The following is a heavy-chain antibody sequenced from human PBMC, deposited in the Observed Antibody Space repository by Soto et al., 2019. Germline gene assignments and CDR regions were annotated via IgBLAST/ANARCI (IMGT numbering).Heavy chain of an antibody. CDR2: IIPIFGTA. CDR3: ARRTTPQNDCFGLDI. CDR1: GGTFSTYT. J-gene: IGHJ6*02. D-gene: IGHD1-1*01. Sequence: QVHLVQSGAEVKKPGSSVKVSCRASGGTFSTYTISGVRQAPGQGLEWMGRIIPIFGTANYAQKFQGIATITADASTSTAYMELSSLTAEATAFYCCARRTTPQNDCFGLDIWGQGTLVSVSS. V-gene: IGHV1-69*18.